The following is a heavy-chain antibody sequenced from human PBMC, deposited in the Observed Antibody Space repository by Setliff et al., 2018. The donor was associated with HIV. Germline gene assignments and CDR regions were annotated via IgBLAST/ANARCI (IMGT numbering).Heavy chain of an antibody. CDR2: ITPVIGRP. D-gene: IGHD6-6*01. CDR3: AREVAARPYFDF. CDR1: GTNLDSFV. V-gene: IGHV1-69*10. J-gene: IGHJ4*02. Sequence: SVNVSYKASGTNLDSFVLSWVRQASGQGSEWMGGITPVIGRPNYAQRFHDRVTITAEKSASTVYMELTSLASDDTAVYYCAREVAARPYFDFWGQGTLVTVSS.